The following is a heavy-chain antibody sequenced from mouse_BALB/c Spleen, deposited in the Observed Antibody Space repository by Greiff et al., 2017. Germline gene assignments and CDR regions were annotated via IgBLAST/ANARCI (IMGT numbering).Heavy chain of an antibody. J-gene: IGHJ4*01. CDR1: GFNINDYY. V-gene: IGHV14-4*02. CDR3: NPYRAAMDY. D-gene: IGHD3-1*01. CDR2: IDPENGDT. Sequence: VQLQQSGAELVRPGASVKLSCTASGFNINDYYMHWVKQRPEQGLELIGWIDPENGDTEYAPKFQGKATLTAETSSNTAYLQLSSLTSEDTAVYNCNPYRAAMDYWGQGTSVTVSS.